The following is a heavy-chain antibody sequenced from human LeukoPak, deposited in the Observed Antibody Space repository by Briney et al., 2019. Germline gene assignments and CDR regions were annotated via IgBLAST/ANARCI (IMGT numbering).Heavy chain of an antibody. CDR1: GFTFNTYE. CDR2: ISGSGAVI. D-gene: IGHD5-18*01. CDR3: ASLRGYNFGPFDY. Sequence: GGSLRLSCAASGFTFNTYEMNWVRQAPGKGLEWVSYISGSGAVIHYADSVKGRFTISRDNAKDSLYLQMNSLRVEDTAVYYCASLRGYNFGPFDYWGQGTLVTVSS. J-gene: IGHJ4*02. V-gene: IGHV3-48*03.